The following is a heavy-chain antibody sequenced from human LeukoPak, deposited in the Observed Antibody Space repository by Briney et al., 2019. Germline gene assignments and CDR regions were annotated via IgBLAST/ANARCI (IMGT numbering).Heavy chain of an antibody. V-gene: IGHV3-11*01. D-gene: IGHD5-18*01. CDR2: ISSSGSTI. CDR3: GRDLGYSHGFDY. CDR1: GFTFSDYY. Sequence: GRSLRLSCAASGFTFSDYYMSWLRQAPGKGLEWVSYISSSGSTIYYADSVKGRFTISRDNAKNSLYLQMNSLRAEDTAVYYCGRDLGYSHGFDYWGQGTLVTVSS. J-gene: IGHJ4*02.